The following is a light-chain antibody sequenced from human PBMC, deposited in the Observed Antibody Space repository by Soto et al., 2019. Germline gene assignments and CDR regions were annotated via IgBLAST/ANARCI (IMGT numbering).Light chain of an antibody. CDR3: QQYNSYSQT. CDR1: QSISNW. V-gene: IGKV1-5*03. Sequence: DIQMTQSPSSLSASVEDRVTITCRASQSISNWLVWYQQKPGKAPKLLIYQASSLESGVSSRFSGRGSGTEFTLTINSLQPEDFATYYCQQYNSYSQTFGQGTKVDIK. CDR2: QAS. J-gene: IGKJ1*01.